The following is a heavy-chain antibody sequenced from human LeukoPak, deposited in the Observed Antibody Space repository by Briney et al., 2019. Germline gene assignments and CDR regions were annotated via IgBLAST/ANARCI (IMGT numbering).Heavy chain of an antibody. CDR2: VSGGGGST. D-gene: IGHD6-13*01. Sequence: GGSLRLSCAASGFTFSSHVMSWARQAPGKGLEWVSDVSGGGGSTYYADSVKGRFTTSRDNSKNTLYLQMTSLRAEDTAVYYCARVTGSRSSYDYWGQGTLVIVSS. CDR3: ARVTGSRSSYDY. J-gene: IGHJ4*02. CDR1: GFTFSSHV. V-gene: IGHV3-23*01.